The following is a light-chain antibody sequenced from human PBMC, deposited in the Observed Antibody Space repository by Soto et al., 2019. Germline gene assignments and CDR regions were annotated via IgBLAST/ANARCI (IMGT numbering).Light chain of an antibody. Sequence: QSALAQPPSVSGAPGQKVTISCTGSSSNIGAGYDLHWYQQLPGTAPKLLLYGNSNRPSGVPDRFSGSKSGTSASLAITGLQAEDEADYYCQSYDSSLSAYVFGTGTKLTVL. CDR1: SSNIGAGYD. CDR2: GNS. CDR3: QSYDSSLSAYV. V-gene: IGLV1-40*01. J-gene: IGLJ1*01.